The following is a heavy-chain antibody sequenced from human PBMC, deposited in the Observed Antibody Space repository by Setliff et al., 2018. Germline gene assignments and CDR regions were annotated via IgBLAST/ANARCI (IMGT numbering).Heavy chain of an antibody. D-gene: IGHD2-21*02. CDR3: ARDREGVVTAKVVAGWFDP. CDR2: IYYSGST. V-gene: IGHV4-39*07. Sequence: KTSETLSLTCTVSGGSISSGGYYWSWIRQHPGKGLEWIGSIYYSGSTYYNPSLKSRVTISVDTSKNQFSLKLSSVTAADTAVYYCARDREGVVTAKVVAGWFDPWGQGTLVTVSS. J-gene: IGHJ5*02. CDR1: GGSISSGGYY.